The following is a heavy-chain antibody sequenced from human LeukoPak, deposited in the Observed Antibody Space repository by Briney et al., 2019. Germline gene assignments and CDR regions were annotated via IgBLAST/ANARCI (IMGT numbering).Heavy chain of an antibody. D-gene: IGHD1-26*01. CDR2: IKQDGSEK. CDR1: GFIFSSYW. CDR3: ARDPYSGSYPAEYFQH. J-gene: IGHJ1*01. V-gene: IGHV3-7*01. Sequence: PGGSLRLSCAASGFIFSSYWMNWVRKAPGKGLEWVANIKQDGSEKYYVDSVKGRFTISRDNAKNSLYLQMNSLRAEDTAVYYCARDPYSGSYPAEYFQHWGQGTLVTVSS.